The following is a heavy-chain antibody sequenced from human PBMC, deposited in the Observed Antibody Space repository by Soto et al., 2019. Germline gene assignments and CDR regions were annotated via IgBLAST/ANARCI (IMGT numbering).Heavy chain of an antibody. D-gene: IGHD2-15*01. CDR1: GFTFSAYA. J-gene: IGHJ6*02. CDR2: ISSRSDTL. Sequence: GGSLRLSCEGSGFTFSAYAMNWVRQAPGKGLEWVSYISSRSDTLYYADSVKGRFTISRDNAKNSVYLQVNNLRDEDTAVYYCARDWDIVILSVPIPNYNYGMDVWGQGTKVTVSS. V-gene: IGHV3-48*02. CDR3: ARDWDIVILSVPIPNYNYGMDV.